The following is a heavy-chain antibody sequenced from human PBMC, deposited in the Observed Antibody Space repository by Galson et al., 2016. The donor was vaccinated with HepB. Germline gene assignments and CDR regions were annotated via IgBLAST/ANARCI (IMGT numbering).Heavy chain of an antibody. V-gene: IGHV3-7*04. D-gene: IGHD1-1*01. CDR2: VIQDGSEK. CDR1: EVTSSRFW. Sequence: SLRLSCAASEVTSSRFWMTWFSQDPGEGLEGVANVIQDGSEKHYLASVRGRFTISRDNAKNSLSLQMNSLGAEDTAVYFCAGAYQYTLDYWGQGTLVTVSS. J-gene: IGHJ4*02. CDR3: AGAYQYTLDY.